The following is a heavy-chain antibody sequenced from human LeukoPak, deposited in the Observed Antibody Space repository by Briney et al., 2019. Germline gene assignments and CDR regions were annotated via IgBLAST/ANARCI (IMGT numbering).Heavy chain of an antibody. D-gene: IGHD3-22*01. CDR1: GFTFSSYA. J-gene: IGHJ3*02. CDR2: ISGSGGST. CDR3: AKDFDSSIYYGGNAFDI. V-gene: IGHV3-23*01. Sequence: GGSLRLSCAASGFTFSSYAMSWVRQAPGKGLEWVSVISGSGGSTYYADSVKGRFTISRDNSKNTLYLQMNSLRAEDTAVYYCAKDFDSSIYYGGNAFDIWGQGTMVTVSS.